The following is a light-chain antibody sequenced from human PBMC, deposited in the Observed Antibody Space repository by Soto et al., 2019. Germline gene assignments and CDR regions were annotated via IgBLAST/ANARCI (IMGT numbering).Light chain of an antibody. CDR1: QSVSSSS. CDR2: GAS. J-gene: IGKJ1*01. Sequence: VLTQSPGTLSLSPGQRATLSCRASQSVSSSSVAWYRQRPGQAPRLLIYGASSRATGIPDRFSGSGSGTDFTLTISRLEPEDFAVYYCQQYGSSPRTFGQGTKVDI. CDR3: QQYGSSPRT. V-gene: IGKV3-20*01.